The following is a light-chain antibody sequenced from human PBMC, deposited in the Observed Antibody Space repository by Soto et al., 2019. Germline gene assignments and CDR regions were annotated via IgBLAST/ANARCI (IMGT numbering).Light chain of an antibody. Sequence: EIVLTQSPDTLSLSPGERATLSCRASQTVIRNYLAWYQQKPGQAPRLLIYGASTRATGIPARFSGSGSGTEFTLTISSLQSEDFAVYYCQQYNNWLLTFGQGTRLEIK. CDR1: QTVIRN. CDR2: GAS. CDR3: QQYNNWLLT. J-gene: IGKJ5*01. V-gene: IGKV3-15*01.